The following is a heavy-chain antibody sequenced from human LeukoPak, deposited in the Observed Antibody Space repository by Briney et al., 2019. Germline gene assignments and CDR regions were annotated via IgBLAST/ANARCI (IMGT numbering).Heavy chain of an antibody. CDR2: IYSSGST. J-gene: IGHJ5*02. Sequence: SGTLSLTWTVSGGSISSYYWSWIRQPAGKGLEWIGRIYSSGSTDYNPSLKSRVTISVDTSKNKFSLKLSSVTAADTAVYYCARDSGTAGEVKFDPWGQGTLVTVSS. CDR1: GGSISSYY. V-gene: IGHV4-4*07. D-gene: IGHD3-10*01. CDR3: ARDSGTAGEVKFDP.